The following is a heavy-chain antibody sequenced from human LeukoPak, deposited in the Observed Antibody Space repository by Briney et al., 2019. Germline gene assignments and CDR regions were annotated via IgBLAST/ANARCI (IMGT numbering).Heavy chain of an antibody. Sequence: QSGGSLRLSCAASGFTFSSYAMHWVRQAPGKGLEWVAVISYDGSNKYYADSVKGRFTISRDNSKNTLYLQMNSLRAEDTAVYYCARRVGGMDVWGQGTTVTVSS. CDR2: ISYDGSNK. CDR1: GFTFSSYA. CDR3: ARRVGGMDV. V-gene: IGHV3-30-3*01. J-gene: IGHJ6*02.